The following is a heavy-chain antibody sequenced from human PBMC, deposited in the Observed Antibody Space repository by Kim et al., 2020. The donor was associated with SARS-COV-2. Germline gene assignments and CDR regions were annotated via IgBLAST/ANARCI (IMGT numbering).Heavy chain of an antibody. CDR3: ARDNAVWFGDFDGMDV. V-gene: IGHV4-59*11. J-gene: IGHJ6*02. D-gene: IGHD3-10*01. CDR1: GGSFSSHY. Sequence: SETLSLTCTVSGGSFSSHYWSWIRQPPGKGLEWIGYMYYTGTTNYNPSLKSRVTISVDTSKNQFSLKLSSVTAADTAVYYCARDNAVWFGDFDGMDVWGQGSTPTVPS. CDR2: MYYTGTT.